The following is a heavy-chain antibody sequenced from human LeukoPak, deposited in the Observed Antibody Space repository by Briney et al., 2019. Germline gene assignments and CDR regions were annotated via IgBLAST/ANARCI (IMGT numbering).Heavy chain of an antibody. V-gene: IGHV3-74*01. J-gene: IGHJ6*03. Sequence: GGSLRLSCAASGFTFSSYWMHWVRHAPGKGLVWVSRINSDGSSTSYADSVKGRFTISRDNAKNTLYLQMNSLRAEDTAVYYCARGYSSSWHHYYYYMDVWGKGTTVTVSS. D-gene: IGHD6-13*01. CDR2: INSDGSST. CDR3: ARGYSSSWHHYYYYMDV. CDR1: GFTFSSYW.